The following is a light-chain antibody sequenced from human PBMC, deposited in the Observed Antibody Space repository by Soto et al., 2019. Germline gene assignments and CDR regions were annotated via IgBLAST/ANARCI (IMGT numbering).Light chain of an antibody. V-gene: IGKV3-20*01. CDR1: QSVTSTS. Sequence: EIVLTQSPGTLSLSPGERATLSCRASQSVTSTSLGWYQQKPGQAPSLLIYGASSRATGIPDRFSGSGSGTDFTLTISRLEPEYVAVYYWQQYVSPPITFGQGTLLEIK. J-gene: IGKJ5*01. CDR2: GAS. CDR3: QQYVSPPIT.